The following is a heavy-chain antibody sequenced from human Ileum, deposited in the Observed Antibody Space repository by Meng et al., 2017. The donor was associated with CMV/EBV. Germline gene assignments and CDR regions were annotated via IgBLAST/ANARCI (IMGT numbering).Heavy chain of an antibody. CDR2: ISSDGSNQ. V-gene: IGHV3-33*06. CDR1: GFSFGNYG. CDR3: AKGCTTFCYYIDF. J-gene: IGHJ4*02. D-gene: IGHD2/OR15-2a*01. Sequence: CAASGFSFGNYGMHWVRQAPGKGLEWVAIISSDGSNQHYADSVKGRFAISRDNSKNTLYLQMNSLRAEDTAVYYCAKGCTTFCYYIDFWGRGTLVTVS.